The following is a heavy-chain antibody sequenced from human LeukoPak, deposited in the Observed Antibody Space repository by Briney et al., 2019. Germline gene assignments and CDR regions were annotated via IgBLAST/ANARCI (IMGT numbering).Heavy chain of an antibody. CDR2: VYDSGTT. CDR3: ARHGGSLGYFDY. Sequence: SETLSLTCSVSGGSISTYYWSWIRQTPGKGLEWIGHVYDSGTTNYNPSLKGRVTISSHTSKNQFSLNLRSVNAADTAIYYCARHGGSLGYFDYWGQGTLVTVSS. J-gene: IGHJ4*02. D-gene: IGHD4-23*01. CDR1: GGSISTYY. V-gene: IGHV4-59*08.